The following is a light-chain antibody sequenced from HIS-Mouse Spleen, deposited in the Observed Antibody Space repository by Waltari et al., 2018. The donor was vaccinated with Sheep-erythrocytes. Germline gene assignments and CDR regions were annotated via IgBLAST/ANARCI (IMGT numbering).Light chain of an antibody. CDR3: SSYTSSSTWV. CDR2: DVS. CDR1: SSDDCGWND. Sequence: HSALTQPASVSGSPGQSITSSCTGTSSDDCGWNDVSWYQQHQGTPPKPLIYDVSNRPSGFSHRFSDPKSGNPASLTISGLQAEDEADYYCSSYTSSSTWVFGGGTKLTVL. J-gene: IGLJ3*02. V-gene: IGLV2-14*03.